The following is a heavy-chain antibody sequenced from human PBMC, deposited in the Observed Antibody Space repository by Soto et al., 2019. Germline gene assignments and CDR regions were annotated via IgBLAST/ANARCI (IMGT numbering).Heavy chain of an antibody. CDR3: ARDSDYYGSGNSYYYYAMDV. D-gene: IGHD3-10*01. CDR1: GYTFTNYA. V-gene: IGHV1-3*01. CDR2: INAGNGNT. J-gene: IGHJ6*02. Sequence: ASVKVSCKASGYTFTNYAMHWVRQAPGQRLEWMGWINAGNGNTKYSQKFQGRVTITRDTSASTAYMELSSLRSEDTAVYYCARDSDYYGSGNSYYYYAMDVWGQGTTVTVSS.